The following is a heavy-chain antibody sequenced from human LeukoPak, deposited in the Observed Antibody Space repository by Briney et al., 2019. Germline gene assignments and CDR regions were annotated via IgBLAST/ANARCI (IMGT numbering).Heavy chain of an antibody. D-gene: IGHD6-13*01. CDR1: GFTFSSYA. CDR2: ISYDGSNK. Sequence: GRSLRLSFAASGFTFSSYAMHWVRQAPGKGLEWVAVISYDGSNKYYADSVKGRFTISRDNSKNTLYLQMNSLRAEDTAVYYCARAGLAAAGLYYFDYWGQGTLVTVSS. J-gene: IGHJ4*02. CDR3: ARAGLAAAGLYYFDY. V-gene: IGHV3-30-3*01.